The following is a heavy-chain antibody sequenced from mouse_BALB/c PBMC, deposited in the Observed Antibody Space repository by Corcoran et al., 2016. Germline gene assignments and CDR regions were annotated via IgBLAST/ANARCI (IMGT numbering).Heavy chain of an antibody. CDR1: GFNIKETY. J-gene: IGHJ1*01. CDR2: IDPANGNT. Sequence: EVQLQQSGAALVKPGASVKLSCTASGFNIKETYMHWVKQRPEQGLEWIGRIDPANGNTKYDPKFQGKATITADTSSNTAYLQLSSLTSEDTAVYYCARWDWYFYVCGAGTTVTVSS. V-gene: IGHV14-3*02. CDR3: ARWDWYFYV.